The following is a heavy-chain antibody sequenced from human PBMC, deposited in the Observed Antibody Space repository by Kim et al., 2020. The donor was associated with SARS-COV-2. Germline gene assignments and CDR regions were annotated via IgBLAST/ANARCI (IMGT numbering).Heavy chain of an antibody. CDR2: INHSGST. D-gene: IGHD2-8*01. V-gene: IGHV4-34*01. CDR3: ASPIVLNSNYYYYYGMDV. Sequence: SETLSLTCAVYGGSFSGYYWSWIRQPPGKGLEWIGEINHSGSTNYNPSLKSRVTISVDTSKNQFSLKLSSVTAADTAVYYCASPIVLNSNYYYYYGMDVWGQGTTVTVSS. CDR1: GGSFSGYY. J-gene: IGHJ6*02.